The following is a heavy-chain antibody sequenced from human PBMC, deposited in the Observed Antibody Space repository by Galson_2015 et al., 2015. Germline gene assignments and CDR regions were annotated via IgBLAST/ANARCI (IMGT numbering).Heavy chain of an antibody. CDR2: ISSNGGST. J-gene: IGHJ4*02. CDR3: AREWAGTGTPLDH. V-gene: IGHV3-64*01. CDR1: GFTFSSYA. Sequence: SLRLSCAASGFTFSSYAMHWVRQAPGKGLEHVSAISSNGGSTYYANSVKGRFTISRDNSKNTLYLQMGSLRAEDMALYYCAREWAGTGTPLDHWGQGTLVTVSS. D-gene: IGHD6-19*01.